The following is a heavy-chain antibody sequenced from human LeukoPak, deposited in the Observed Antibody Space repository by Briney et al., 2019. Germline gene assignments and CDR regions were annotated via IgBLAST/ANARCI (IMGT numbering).Heavy chain of an antibody. D-gene: IGHD6-6*01. Sequence: GGSLRLPCTASGFSFSGHWTHWAPQLPGKGLVWVSRISPTGSTTSYADSVKGRFTVSRDNAKNTLYLQVNNLRAEDTAVYYCARGPNSNWSGLDFWGQGTLLTVSS. CDR1: GFSFSGHW. CDR3: ARGPNSNWSGLDF. J-gene: IGHJ4*02. CDR2: ISPTGSTT. V-gene: IGHV3-74*01.